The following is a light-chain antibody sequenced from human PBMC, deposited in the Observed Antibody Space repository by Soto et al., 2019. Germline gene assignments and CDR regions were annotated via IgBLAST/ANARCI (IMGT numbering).Light chain of an antibody. CDR3: EQYGSSPRT. V-gene: IGKV1-27*01. CDR1: QAINNY. CDR2: GAS. Sequence: DIQMTQSPSSLSASVGDRVTITCRASQAINNYVAWYQQRPGQVPNLLIYGASTLQSGVPIRFSGSGSGTDFTLTISSLQPEDVAVYYCEQYGSSPRTFGQGTKVDIK. J-gene: IGKJ1*01.